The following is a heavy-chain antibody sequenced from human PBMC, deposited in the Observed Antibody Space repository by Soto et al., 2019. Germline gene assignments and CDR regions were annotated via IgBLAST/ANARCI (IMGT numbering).Heavy chain of an antibody. V-gene: IGHV1-18*04. CDR1: GYTFTSYG. CDR3: ARVRGTIFGVVIDFDY. D-gene: IGHD3-3*01. CDR2: ISAYNGNT. Sequence: SVKVSCKASGYTFTSYGISWVRQAPGQGLEWMGWISAYNGNTNYAQKLQGRVTMTTDASTSTAYMELRSLRSDDTAVYYCARVRGTIFGVVIDFDYWGQGTLVTVSS. J-gene: IGHJ4*02.